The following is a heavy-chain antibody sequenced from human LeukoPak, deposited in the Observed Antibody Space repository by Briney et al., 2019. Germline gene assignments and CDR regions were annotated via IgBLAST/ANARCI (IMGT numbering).Heavy chain of an antibody. V-gene: IGHV4-34*01. J-gene: IGHJ3*02. Sequence: PSETLSLTCAVYGGSFSGYYWSWIRQPPGKGLEWIGEINHSGSTNYNPSLKSRVTISVDTSKNQFSLKLSSVTAADTAVYYCARQEQQSAFDIWGQGTMVTVSS. CDR3: ARQEQQSAFDI. CDR1: GGSFSGYY. CDR2: INHSGST. D-gene: IGHD6-13*01.